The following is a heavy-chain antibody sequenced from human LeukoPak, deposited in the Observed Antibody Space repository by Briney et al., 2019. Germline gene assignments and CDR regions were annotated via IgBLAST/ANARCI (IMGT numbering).Heavy chain of an antibody. D-gene: IGHD3-22*01. Sequence: ASVKVSCKASGYTFTGYYMHWVRQAPRQGLEWMGWINPNSGGTNYAQKFQGRVTMTRDTSISTAYMELSRLRSDDTAVYYCAREGYYDSSGYRDAFDIWGQGTMVTVSS. J-gene: IGHJ3*02. V-gene: IGHV1-2*02. CDR1: GYTFTGYY. CDR3: AREGYYDSSGYRDAFDI. CDR2: INPNSGGT.